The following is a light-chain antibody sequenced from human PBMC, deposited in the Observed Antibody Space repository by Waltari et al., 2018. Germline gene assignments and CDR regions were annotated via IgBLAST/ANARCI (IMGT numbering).Light chain of an antibody. CDR2: DVS. Sequence: QSALTQPASVSGSPGQSIIISCTGTSSDVGVYNYVSWYQQHPGNAPKLMIYDVSNRPPGVSTRFSGSKSGTTASLTISGLQAEDEADYYCSSYTSSSTLYVFGTGTKVTVL. CDR3: SSYTSSSTLYV. CDR1: SSDVGVYNY. V-gene: IGLV2-14*01. J-gene: IGLJ1*01.